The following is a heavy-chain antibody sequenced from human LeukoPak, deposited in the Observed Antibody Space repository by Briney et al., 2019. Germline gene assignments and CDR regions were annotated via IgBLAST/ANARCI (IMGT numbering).Heavy chain of an antibody. Sequence: GASVKVSCKASGYTFTSYYMHWVRQAPGQGLEWMGIINPSGGSTSYAQKFQGRVTMTRNTSISTAYMELSSLRSEDTAVYYCARVTYPRGKGGMYNWFDPWGQGTLVTVSS. V-gene: IGHV1-46*01. CDR1: GYTFTSYY. J-gene: IGHJ5*02. CDR3: ARVTYPRGKGGMYNWFDP. CDR2: INPSGGST.